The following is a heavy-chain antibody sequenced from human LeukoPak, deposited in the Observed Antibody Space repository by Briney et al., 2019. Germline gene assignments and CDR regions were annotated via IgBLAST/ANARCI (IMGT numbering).Heavy chain of an antibody. D-gene: IGHD4-23*01. CDR2: ISGSGVGT. CDR3: AKVYSRDYGGNSFFDY. J-gene: IGHJ4*02. V-gene: IGHV3-23*01. CDR1: GSTFSNYA. Sequence: GGSLRLSCAASGSTFSNYAMSWVRQAPGKGLEWVSLISGSGVGTYYADSVKGRFTISRDNSKNTLYLQMNSLRAEDTAVYYCAKVYSRDYGGNSFFDYWGQGTLVTVSS.